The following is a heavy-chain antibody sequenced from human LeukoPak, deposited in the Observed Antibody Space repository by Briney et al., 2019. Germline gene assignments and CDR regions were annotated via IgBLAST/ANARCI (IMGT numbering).Heavy chain of an antibody. J-gene: IGHJ4*02. Sequence: SGGSLRLSCAASGFTFSSYSMNWVRQAPGKGLEWVSYISSSSTIYYADSVKGRFTISRDNAKNSLYLQMNSLRAEDTAVYYCARSAYSSGWSTFDYWGQGTLVTVS. CDR3: ARSAYSSGWSTFDY. D-gene: IGHD6-19*01. V-gene: IGHV3-48*01. CDR1: GFTFSSYS. CDR2: ISSSSTI.